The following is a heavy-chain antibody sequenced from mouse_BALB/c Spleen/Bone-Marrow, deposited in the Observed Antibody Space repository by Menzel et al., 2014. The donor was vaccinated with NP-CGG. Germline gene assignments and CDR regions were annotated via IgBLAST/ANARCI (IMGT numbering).Heavy chain of an antibody. CDR1: GYSFTGYY. V-gene: IGHV1S34*01. CDR2: ISCYNGAT. Sequence: LVKAGASVKISCKASGYSFTGYYMHWVKQSHGKSLEWIGYISCYNGATSYNQNFKGKATFTVDTSSSTAYMQFNSLTSQDSALYYFVRRGSPIVYYARDYWRQGTSVTSSS. CDR3: VRRGSPIVYYARDY. J-gene: IGHJ4*01.